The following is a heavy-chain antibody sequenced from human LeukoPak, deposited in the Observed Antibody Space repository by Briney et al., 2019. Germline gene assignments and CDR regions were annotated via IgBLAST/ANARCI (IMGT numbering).Heavy chain of an antibody. D-gene: IGHD4-17*01. Sequence: ASVKVSCKASGYTFSSYGVNWVRQAPGQGLEWMGWVSPYNGDTNYAQKFQDRVTMTTDTSTNTAYMELRSLRSDDTAVYYCARAPYGDYGIYYFDYWGQGTLVTVSS. J-gene: IGHJ4*02. CDR3: ARAPYGDYGIYYFDY. CDR2: VSPYNGDT. V-gene: IGHV1-18*01. CDR1: GYTFSSYG.